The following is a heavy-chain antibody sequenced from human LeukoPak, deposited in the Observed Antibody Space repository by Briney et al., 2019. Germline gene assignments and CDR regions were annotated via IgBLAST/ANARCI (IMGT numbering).Heavy chain of an antibody. CDR3: ARGYDSSGYYYRIRGYFDY. Sequence: SETLSLTCAVYGGSFSGYYWSWIRQPPGKGLEWIGEINHSGSTNYNPSLKSRVTISVDTSKNQFSLQLSSVTAADTAVYYCARGYDSSGYYYRIRGYFDYWGQGTLVTVSS. J-gene: IGHJ4*02. D-gene: IGHD3-22*01. V-gene: IGHV4-34*01. CDR1: GGSFSGYY. CDR2: INHSGST.